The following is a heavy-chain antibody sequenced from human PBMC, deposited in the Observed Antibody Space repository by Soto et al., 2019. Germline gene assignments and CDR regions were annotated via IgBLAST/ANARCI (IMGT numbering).Heavy chain of an antibody. V-gene: IGHV1-69*06. Sequence: QVQLVQSGAEVKKPGSSVKVSCKASGGTFSSYAISWVRQAPGQGLEWMGGIIPIFGTANYAQKFQGRVTITADKSTSTAYMGLSSLRSEDTAVYYCASRGDIVVVPAANNYYYYGMDVWGQGTTVTVSS. D-gene: IGHD2-2*01. CDR3: ASRGDIVVVPAANNYYYYGMDV. CDR1: GGTFSSYA. J-gene: IGHJ6*02. CDR2: IIPIFGTA.